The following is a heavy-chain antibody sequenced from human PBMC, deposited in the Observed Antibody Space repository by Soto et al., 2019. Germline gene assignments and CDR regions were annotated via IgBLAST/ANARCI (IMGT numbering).Heavy chain of an antibody. CDR2: ISYDGSNK. Sequence: GGSLRLSCAASGFTFSRYTMHWVRQAPGKGLEWVAVISYDGSNKYYADSVKGRFTISRDNSKNTLYLQMNSLRAEDTAVFYCARSGGSYFGPFDYWGQGTLVTVSS. CDR3: ARSGGSYFGPFDY. J-gene: IGHJ4*02. V-gene: IGHV3-30-3*01. CDR1: GFTFSRYT. D-gene: IGHD1-26*01.